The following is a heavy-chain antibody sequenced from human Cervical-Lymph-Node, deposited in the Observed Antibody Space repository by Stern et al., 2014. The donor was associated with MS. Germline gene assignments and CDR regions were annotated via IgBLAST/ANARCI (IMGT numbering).Heavy chain of an antibody. Sequence: VQLVESGSELKKPGASVTVSCKASGYTFTKYLIHWVRQAPGQVLEWMGWINSNTGAPMYARDFAGRFVFSLDTSVTTAYLQISRLKTEDTAVYYCARDMSDFWSDYGHNWFDPWGQGTLVTVSS. CDR3: ARDMSDFWSDYGHNWFDP. J-gene: IGHJ5*02. CDR1: GYTFTKYL. D-gene: IGHD3-3*01. V-gene: IGHV7-4-1*02. CDR2: INSNTGAP.